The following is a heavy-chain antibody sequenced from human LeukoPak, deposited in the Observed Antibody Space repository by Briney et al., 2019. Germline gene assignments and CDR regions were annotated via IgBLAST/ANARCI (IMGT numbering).Heavy chain of an antibody. Sequence: ASVEVSCKASGYTFTGYYMHCVRQAPGQGLEWMGWINPNSGGTNYAQKFQGRVTMTRDTSISTAYMELSRLRSDDTAVYYCARVAVTMVRGVIIDPNFDYWGQGTLVTVSS. D-gene: IGHD3-10*01. CDR3: ARVAVTMVRGVIIDPNFDY. CDR1: GYTFTGYY. V-gene: IGHV1-2*02. CDR2: INPNSGGT. J-gene: IGHJ4*02.